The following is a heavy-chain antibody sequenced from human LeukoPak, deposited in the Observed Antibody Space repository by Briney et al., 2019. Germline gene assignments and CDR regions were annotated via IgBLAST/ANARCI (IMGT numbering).Heavy chain of an antibody. CDR3: ASLDSAGRDFGI. CDR1: GFTFSGIW. CDR2: IRRDGNDE. D-gene: IGHD1-26*01. J-gene: IGHJ4*02. V-gene: IGHV3-7*01. Sequence: PGGSLRLSCVASGFTFSGIWMSWVRQAPGKGLEWVANIRRDGNDEYYVDSVKGRFTISRDNAKNSLYLQMNSLRAEDTAVYFCASLDSAGRDFGIWGQGTLVTVSS.